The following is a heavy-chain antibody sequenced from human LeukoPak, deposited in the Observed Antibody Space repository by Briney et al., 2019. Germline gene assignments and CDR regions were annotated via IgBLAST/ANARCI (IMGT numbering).Heavy chain of an antibody. CDR2: ISSSSSYI. Sequence: GGSLRLSCAASGFTFGSYSMSWVRQAPGKGLEWVSSISSSSSYIYYADSVKGRFTISRDNAKNSLYLQMNSLRAEDTAVYYCARVRDSSGWYYFDYWGQGTLVTVSS. D-gene: IGHD6-19*01. CDR3: ARVRDSSGWYYFDY. V-gene: IGHV3-21*01. CDR1: GFTFGSYS. J-gene: IGHJ4*02.